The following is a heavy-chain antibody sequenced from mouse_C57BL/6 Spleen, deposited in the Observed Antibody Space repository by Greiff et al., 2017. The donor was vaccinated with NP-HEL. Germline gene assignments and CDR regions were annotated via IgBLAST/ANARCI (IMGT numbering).Heavy chain of an antibody. Sequence: EVQLQQSVAELVRPGASVKLSCTASGFNIKNTYMHWVKQRPEQGLEWIGRIDPANGNTKYAQKFQGKATITADTSSNTAYLQLSSLTSDDTAIYYCARRLSTVLWYFDVWGTGTTVTVSS. J-gene: IGHJ1*03. V-gene: IGHV14-3*01. D-gene: IGHD1-1*01. CDR2: IDPANGNT. CDR3: ARRLSTVLWYFDV. CDR1: GFNIKNTY.